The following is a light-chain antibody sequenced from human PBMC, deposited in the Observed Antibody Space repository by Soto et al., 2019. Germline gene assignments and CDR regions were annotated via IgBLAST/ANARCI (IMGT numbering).Light chain of an antibody. CDR1: QSVSNN. CDR3: QQSYSTPIT. CDR2: GAS. Sequence: EIVMTQSPATLSVSPGESATLSCRASQSVSNNLAWYQQKPGQAPRLLIYGASTRATGFPARFSGSGSGTEFTLTISSLQSEDFATYYCQQSYSTPITFGQGTRLEIK. J-gene: IGKJ5*01. V-gene: IGKV3-15*01.